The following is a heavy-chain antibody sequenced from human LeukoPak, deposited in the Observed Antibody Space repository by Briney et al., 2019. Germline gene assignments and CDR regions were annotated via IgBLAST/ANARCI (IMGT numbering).Heavy chain of an antibody. D-gene: IGHD3-3*01. Sequence: GGSLRLSCAASGFTFSSDSMNWVRQAPGRGLEWVSYISIGSSVRLYADSVKGRFAISRDDAKNSVQLQMDNLRAEDTAVYYCARDHDWSFDYWGQGSPVIVSS. CDR1: GFTFSSDS. J-gene: IGHJ4*02. V-gene: IGHV3-48*01. CDR2: ISIGSSVR. CDR3: ARDHDWSFDY.